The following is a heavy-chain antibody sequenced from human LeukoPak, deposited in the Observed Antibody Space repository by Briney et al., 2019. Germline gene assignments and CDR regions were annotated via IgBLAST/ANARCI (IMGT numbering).Heavy chain of an antibody. Sequence: SETLSLTCTVSGGSISSSSYYWGWIRQPPGKGLEWIGSIYYSGSTYYNPSLKSRVTISVDTSKNQFSLKLSSVTAADTVVYYCASLVIDYWGQGTLVTVSS. CDR1: GGSISSSSYY. V-gene: IGHV4-39*01. CDR3: ASLVIDY. CDR2: IYYSGST. J-gene: IGHJ4*02.